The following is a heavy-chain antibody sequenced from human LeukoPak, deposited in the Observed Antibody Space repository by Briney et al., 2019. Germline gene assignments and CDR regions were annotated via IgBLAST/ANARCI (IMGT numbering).Heavy chain of an antibody. CDR2: ISHDGSNK. J-gene: IGHJ5*02. CDR1: GFTFSSYG. V-gene: IGHV3-30*03. Sequence: GGSLRLSCAASGFTFSSYGMHWVRQAPGKGLEWVAVISHDGSNKYYADSVKGRFTISRDNSKNTLYLQMNSLRAEDTAVYYCAREGSAAGTNANWFDPWGQGTLVTVSS. D-gene: IGHD6-13*01. CDR3: AREGSAAGTNANWFDP.